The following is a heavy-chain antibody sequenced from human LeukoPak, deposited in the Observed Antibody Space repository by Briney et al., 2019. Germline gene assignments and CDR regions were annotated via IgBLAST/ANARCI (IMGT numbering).Heavy chain of an antibody. CDR3: ARNQRGRGDDY. CDR1: GFTFSSYS. CDR2: ISSSSSYI. Sequence: GGSLRLSCAASGFTFSSYSMNWVRQAPGKGLEWVSSISSSSSYIYYADSVKGRFTISRDNAKNSLYLLMNSLRAEDTAVYYCARNQRGRGDDYWGQGTLVTVSS. D-gene: IGHD2-2*01. V-gene: IGHV3-21*01. J-gene: IGHJ4*02.